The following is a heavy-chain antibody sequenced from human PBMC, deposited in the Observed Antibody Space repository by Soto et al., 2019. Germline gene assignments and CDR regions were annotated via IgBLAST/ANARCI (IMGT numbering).Heavy chain of an antibody. CDR3: ARGLGRTFDL. CDR2: IHSGGKT. V-gene: IGHV3-53*01. D-gene: IGHD6-19*01. Sequence: ELQLVESGGGLIQPGGSLRLSCVASGLSVSGHYMTWVRQAPGKGLEWVSFIHSGGKTYYRDSVKGRFTTSRDNSKNTLYLQMDSLRAEDAAVYFCARGLGRTFDLWGRGTLVSVSS. J-gene: IGHJ2*01. CDR1: GLSVSGHY.